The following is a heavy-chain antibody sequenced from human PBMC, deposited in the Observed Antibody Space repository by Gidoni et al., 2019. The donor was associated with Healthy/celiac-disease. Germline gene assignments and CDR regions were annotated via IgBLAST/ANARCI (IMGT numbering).Heavy chain of an antibody. J-gene: IGHJ5*01. V-gene: IGHV3-73*01. CDR2: IRSKANSYAT. CDR1: GFIFRGSD. D-gene: IGHD1-26*01. CDR3: TRGGSNYWFDS. Sequence: EVLLVVSGGGLVPPGGSLKLSFAASGFIFRGSDRHWVRQASGKGLEWVGRIRSKANSYATAYAASVKGRFTISRDDSKNTAYLQMNSLKTEDTAVYYCTRGGSNYWFDSWGQGTLVTVSS.